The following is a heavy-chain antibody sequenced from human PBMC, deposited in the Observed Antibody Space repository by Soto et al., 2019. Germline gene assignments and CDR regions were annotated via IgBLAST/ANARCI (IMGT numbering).Heavy chain of an antibody. CDR2: ISAYNGNT. CDR1: GYTFTSYG. V-gene: IGHV1-18*01. D-gene: IGHD6-13*01. Sequence: GASVKVSYKASGYTFTSYGVSRVRQAPGQGLEWMGWISAYNGNTNYAQKLQGRVSMTTDTSTSTAYMELRSLRSDDTAVYYCARGYSSSWYRTWGQGTRVTVSS. CDR3: ARGYSSSWYRT. J-gene: IGHJ5*02.